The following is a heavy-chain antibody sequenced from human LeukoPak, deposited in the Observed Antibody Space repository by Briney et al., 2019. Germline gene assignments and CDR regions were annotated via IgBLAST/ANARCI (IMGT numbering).Heavy chain of an antibody. CDR1: GFTFSSYS. Sequence: GGSLRLSCAASGFTFSSYSMNWVRQAPGKGLEWVSSISSSSSYIYYADSVKGRFTISRDNAKNSLYLQMNSLRAEDTAVYYCARLWGGGGWIFEYWGQGTLVTVSS. D-gene: IGHD6-19*01. CDR3: ARLWGGGGWIFEY. CDR2: ISSSSSYI. V-gene: IGHV3-21*01. J-gene: IGHJ4*02.